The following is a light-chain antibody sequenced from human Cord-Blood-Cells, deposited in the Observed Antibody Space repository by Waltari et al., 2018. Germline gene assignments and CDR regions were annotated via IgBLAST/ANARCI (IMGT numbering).Light chain of an antibody. CDR1: QGISNY. V-gene: IGKV1-27*01. CDR2: AAS. Sequence: DIHMTQSPSSLSAAVGDRVTITGRGRQGISNYLAWYQQKPGKVPKLLSYAASTLQSGVPSRFSGSGSGTDFTLTISSLQPEDVATYYCQKYNSAAPTFGQGPKVEIK. CDR3: QKYNSAAPT. J-gene: IGKJ1*01.